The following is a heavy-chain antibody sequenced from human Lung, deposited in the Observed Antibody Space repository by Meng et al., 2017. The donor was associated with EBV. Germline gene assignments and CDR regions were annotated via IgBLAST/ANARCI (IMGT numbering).Heavy chain of an antibody. CDR1: GGSFIGYY. CDR3: ARGGMTTVTTYYFDY. J-gene: IGHJ4*02. D-gene: IGHD4-17*01. V-gene: IGHV4-34*01. Sequence: QVQLHQWGAGLLKPSETLSLTCAVYGGSFIGYYWSWIRQPPGKGLEWIGEINHSGSTNYNPSLKSRVTISVDTSKNQFSLKLSSVTAADTAVYYCARGGMTTVTTYYFDYWGQGTLVTVSS. CDR2: INHSGST.